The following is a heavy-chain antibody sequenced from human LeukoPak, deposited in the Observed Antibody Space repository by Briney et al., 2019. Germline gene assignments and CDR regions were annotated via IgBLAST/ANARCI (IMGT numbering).Heavy chain of an antibody. CDR3: ARDRLRIRNLFVWPVADYYMDV. V-gene: IGHV4-59*01. D-gene: IGHD3-16*01. CDR2: IYYSGST. CDR1: GGSISSYY. J-gene: IGHJ6*03. Sequence: PSETLSLTCTVSGGSISSYYWSWIRQPPGKGLEWIGYIYYSGSTNYNPSLKSRVTISVDTSKNQFSLKLSSVTAADTAVYYCARDRLRIRNLFVWPVADYYMDVWGKGTTVTVSS.